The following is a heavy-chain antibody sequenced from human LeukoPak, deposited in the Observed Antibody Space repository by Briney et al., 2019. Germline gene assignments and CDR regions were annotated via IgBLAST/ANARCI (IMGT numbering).Heavy chain of an antibody. V-gene: IGHV3-66*01. Sequence: SGGSLRLSCGASGFTFSSFGMSWVRQAPGKGLEWVSIIYSGGSTFYADSVKGRFTISRDNAKNSLYLQMNSLRAEDTAVYYCARDDLGYGFDYWGQGTLVTVSS. CDR3: ARDDLGYGFDY. CDR2: IYSGGST. D-gene: IGHD5-12*01. J-gene: IGHJ4*02. CDR1: GFTFSSFG.